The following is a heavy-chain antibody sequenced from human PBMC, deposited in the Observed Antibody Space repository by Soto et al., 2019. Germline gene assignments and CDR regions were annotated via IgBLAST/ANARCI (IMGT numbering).Heavy chain of an antibody. Sequence: GESLKISCKGSGYSFTSYWISWVRQMPGKGLEGMGRIDPSDSYTNYSPSFQGHVTISADKSISTAYLQWSSLKASDTAMYYCARETVVVPAAPFGYYYYGMDVWGQGTTVTVSS. CDR1: GYSFTSYW. J-gene: IGHJ6*02. D-gene: IGHD2-2*01. V-gene: IGHV5-10-1*01. CDR2: IDPSDSYT. CDR3: ARETVVVPAAPFGYYYYGMDV.